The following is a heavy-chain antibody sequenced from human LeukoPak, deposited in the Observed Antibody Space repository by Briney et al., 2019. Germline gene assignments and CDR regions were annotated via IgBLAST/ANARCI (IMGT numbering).Heavy chain of an antibody. CDR2: INHSGST. CDR3: ARAVAGTSY. CDR1: GGSFSGYY. V-gene: IGHV4-34*01. J-gene: IGHJ4*02. D-gene: IGHD6-19*01. Sequence: SETLSLSSAVYGGSFSGYYWSWIRQPPGKGLEWIGEINHSGSTNYNPSLKSRVTISVDTSKNQFSLKLSSVTAADTAVYYCARAVAGTSYWGQGTLVTVSS.